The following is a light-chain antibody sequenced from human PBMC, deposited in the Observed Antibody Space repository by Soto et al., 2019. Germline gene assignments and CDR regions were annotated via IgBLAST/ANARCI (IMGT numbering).Light chain of an antibody. Sequence: EIVLTQSPATLSVSPGERATLSCRASQSVSSNLARYQQKPGQAPRLLIYGASTRATGIPARFSGSGSGTEFTLTISSLQPDDFATYYCQHYNSYSEAFGQGTKVDIK. J-gene: IGKJ1*01. CDR1: QSVSSN. CDR3: QHYNSYSEA. CDR2: GAS. V-gene: IGKV3-15*01.